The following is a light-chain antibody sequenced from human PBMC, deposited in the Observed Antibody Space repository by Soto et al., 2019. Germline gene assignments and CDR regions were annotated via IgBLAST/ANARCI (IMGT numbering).Light chain of an antibody. Sequence: EIVLTQSPATLSLSPGERATLSCRASQSVNSYLAWYQQKPGQAPRLLISDASNRATGIPARFSGSGSGTDFTLTISSLEPEDFAVYYCQQRYNWPSLTFGGGTKVEIK. V-gene: IGKV3-11*01. CDR3: QQRYNWPSLT. J-gene: IGKJ4*01. CDR2: DAS. CDR1: QSVNSY.